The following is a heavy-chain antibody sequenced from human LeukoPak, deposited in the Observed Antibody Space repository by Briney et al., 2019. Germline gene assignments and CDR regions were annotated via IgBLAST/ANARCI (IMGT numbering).Heavy chain of an antibody. CDR3: AKDLLPWELPRGFDY. CDR1: GFTFSSYA. D-gene: IGHD1-26*01. CDR2: ISGSGGST. V-gene: IGHV3-23*01. Sequence: PGGSLRLSCAATGFTFSSYAMSWVRQAPGKGLEWVSAISGSGGSTYYADSVKGRFTISRDNSKNTLYLQMNSLRAEDTAVYYCAKDLLPWELPRGFDYWGQGTLVTVSS. J-gene: IGHJ4*02.